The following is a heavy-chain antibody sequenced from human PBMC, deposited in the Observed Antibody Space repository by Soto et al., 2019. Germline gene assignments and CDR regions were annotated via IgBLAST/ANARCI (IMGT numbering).Heavy chain of an antibody. V-gene: IGHV3-30-3*01. D-gene: IGHD6-13*01. CDR2: ISYHGSNK. CDR3: ARDGSSCSFDY. CDR1: GFTFSSYA. Sequence: QVQLVESGGGVVQPGRSLRLSCAASGFTFSSYAMHWVRQAPGKGLEWVAVISYHGSNKDYADSVKGRFTISRDNSKNTLYLQMNSLRADATAVYYCARDGSSCSFDYWGQGTLVTVSS. J-gene: IGHJ4*02.